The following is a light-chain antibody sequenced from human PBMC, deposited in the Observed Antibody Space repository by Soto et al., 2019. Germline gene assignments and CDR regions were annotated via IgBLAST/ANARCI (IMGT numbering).Light chain of an antibody. J-gene: IGKJ5*01. CDR3: QQSYSTPIT. Sequence: DIQMTQSPSSLSASVGDRVTITCRASQRISSYLNWYQQEPGKAPKLLISAASSLQSGVPSRFSGSGSGTDFTLTISSLQPEDFATYYCQQSYSTPITFGQGTRLEI. CDR2: AAS. CDR1: QRISSY. V-gene: IGKV1-39*01.